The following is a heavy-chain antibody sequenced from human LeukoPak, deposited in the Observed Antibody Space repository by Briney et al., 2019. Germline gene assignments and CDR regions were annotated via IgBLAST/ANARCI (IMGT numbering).Heavy chain of an antibody. V-gene: IGHV3-30*02. CDR2: IRYDGSNK. D-gene: IGHD2-2*01. CDR3: AKPHRRYCSSTSCSPFDY. Sequence: GGSLRLSCAASGFTFSSYGMHWVRQAPGKGLEWVAFIRYDGSNKYYADSVKGRFTISRDNSKNTLYLQMNSLRAEDTAVYYCAKPHRRYCSSTSCSPFDYWGQGTLVTVSS. J-gene: IGHJ4*02. CDR1: GFTFSSYG.